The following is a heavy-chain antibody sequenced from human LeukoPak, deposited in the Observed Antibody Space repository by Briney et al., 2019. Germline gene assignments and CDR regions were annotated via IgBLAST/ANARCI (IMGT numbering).Heavy chain of an antibody. J-gene: IGHJ4*02. CDR2: IKEDGHEK. CDR3: ARHGYYVFDY. V-gene: IGHV3-7*01. Sequence: PGGSLRLSFAGSGFPFSSHWMGWVRQAPGKGVEWLANIKEDGHEKYYVDSVQGRFTISRDNAKNSLFLQMDSLRAEDTAVYFCARHGYYVFDYWGQGTLVTVSS. D-gene: IGHD4-17*01. CDR1: GFPFSSHW.